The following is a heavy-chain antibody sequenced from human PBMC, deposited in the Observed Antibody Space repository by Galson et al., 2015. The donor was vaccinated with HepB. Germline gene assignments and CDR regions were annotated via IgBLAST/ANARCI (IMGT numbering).Heavy chain of an antibody. CDR1: GDSVSSNNAA. J-gene: IGHJ4*02. CDR2: TYYTSKWKN. D-gene: IGHD3-22*01. CDR3: ARDKYYHSSDHYFDY. V-gene: IGHV6-1*01. Sequence: CAISGDSVSSNNAAWNWIRQSPSRGLEWLGRTYYTSKWKNDYAESVKSRISIKAGTSKNQFSLELNSVTPDDTAVYFCARDKYYHSSDHYFDYWGQGTLVTVSS.